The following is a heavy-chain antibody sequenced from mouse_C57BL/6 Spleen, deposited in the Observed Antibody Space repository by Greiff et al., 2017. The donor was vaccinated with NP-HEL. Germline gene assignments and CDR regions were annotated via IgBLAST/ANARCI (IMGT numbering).Heavy chain of an antibody. CDR3: TRSGCRWYFDF. V-gene: IGHV1-15*01. CDR1: GYTFTDYE. Sequence: QVQLQQSGAELVRPGASVTLSFKASGYTFTDYEMHWVKQTPVHGLVWIGAIDPETGGTAYNQKFKGNALLTADHSSSPAYRDLRSLTAEDYSVYYYTRSGCRWYFDFWGTGTTVTVSS. CDR2: IDPETGGT. D-gene: IGHD3-1*01. J-gene: IGHJ1*03.